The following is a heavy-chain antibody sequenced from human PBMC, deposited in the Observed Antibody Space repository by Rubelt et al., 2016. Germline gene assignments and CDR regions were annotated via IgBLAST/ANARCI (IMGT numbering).Heavy chain of an antibody. CDR3: ARGVVVVAATFWHYYYYMDV. J-gene: IGHJ6*03. Sequence: GKGLEWIGEINHSGSTYYNPSLKSRVTISVDTSKNQFSLKLSSVTAADTAMYYCARGVVVVAATFWHYYYYMDVWGKGTTVTVSS. V-gene: IGHV4-34*01. CDR2: INHSGST. D-gene: IGHD2-15*01.